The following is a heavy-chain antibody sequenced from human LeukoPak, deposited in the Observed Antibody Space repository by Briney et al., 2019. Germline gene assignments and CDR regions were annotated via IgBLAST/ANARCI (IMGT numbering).Heavy chain of an antibody. CDR2: IIPIFGTA. D-gene: IGHD3-22*01. Sequence: ASVKVSCKASGGTFSSYAISWVRQAPGQGLEWMGGIIPIFGTANYAQKFQGRVTITADESTSTAYMELSSLRSEDTAVYYCARVGGDYYDSSALDYWGQGTLVTVSS. J-gene: IGHJ4*02. V-gene: IGHV1-69*13. CDR3: ARVGGDYYDSSALDY. CDR1: GGTFSSYA.